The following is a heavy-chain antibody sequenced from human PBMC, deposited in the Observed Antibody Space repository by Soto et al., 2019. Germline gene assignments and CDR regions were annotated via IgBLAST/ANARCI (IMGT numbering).Heavy chain of an antibody. V-gene: IGHV1-3*01. D-gene: IGHD2-15*01. CDR2: INAGNGNT. CDR1: GYTFTKYA. J-gene: IGHJ5*02. Sequence: ASVKVSCKASGYTFTKYAMHWVRQAPGQRLEWMGWINAGNGNTKYSQKFQGRVTITRDTSASTAYVELSSLRSEDTAVYYCARGEGYCSGGSCYRWFDPWGQGTPFPVSP. CDR3: ARGEGYCSGGSCYRWFDP.